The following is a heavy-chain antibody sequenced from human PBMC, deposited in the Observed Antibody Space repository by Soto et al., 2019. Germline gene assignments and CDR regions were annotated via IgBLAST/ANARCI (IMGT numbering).Heavy chain of an antibody. CDR2: IHNSGNT. Sequence: QVQLQESGPELVKFSQTLSLTCTVTGASISSGDYYWSWIRQSPGKGLEWIGNIHNSGNTHDNPSLNSRVTMSVDMSKNQFSLNVSSVTAADTAVYYCARGRRTVTTLDWFDPWGQGTMVTISS. CDR1: GASISSGDYY. CDR3: ARGRRTVTTLDWFDP. D-gene: IGHD4-4*01. V-gene: IGHV4-30-4*01. J-gene: IGHJ5*02.